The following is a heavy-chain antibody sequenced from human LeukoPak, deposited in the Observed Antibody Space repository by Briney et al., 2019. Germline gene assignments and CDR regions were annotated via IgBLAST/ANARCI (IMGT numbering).Heavy chain of an antibody. CDR1: GFTLNDC. CDR3: AKDHCSSTSCPFDY. D-gene: IGHD2-2*01. CDR2: IWYDGSNK. V-gene: IGHV3-33*06. Sequence: AGGSLRLSCVASGFTLNDCMSWIRQAPGKGLEWVAVIWYDGSNKYYADSVKGRFTISRDNSKNTLYLQMNSLRAEDTAVYYCAKDHCSSTSCPFDYWGQGTLVTVSS. J-gene: IGHJ4*02.